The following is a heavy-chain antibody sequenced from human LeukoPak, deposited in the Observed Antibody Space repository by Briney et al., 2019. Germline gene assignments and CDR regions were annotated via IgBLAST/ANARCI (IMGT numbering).Heavy chain of an antibody. Sequence: HAGGSLRLSCAASGLTFSGFWMTWVRQAPGEGLEWVANIKVDGSEKYYVDSVKGRFSISRDNAKNSLYLQMNSLRAEDTAVYYCARVEAGYSGFDYWGQGTLVTVSS. CDR3: ARVEAGYSGFDY. CDR1: GLTFSGFW. V-gene: IGHV3-7*01. CDR2: IKVDGSEK. D-gene: IGHD5-12*01. J-gene: IGHJ4*02.